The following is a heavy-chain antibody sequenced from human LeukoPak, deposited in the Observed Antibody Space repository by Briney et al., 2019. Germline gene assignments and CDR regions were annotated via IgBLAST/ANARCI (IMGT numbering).Heavy chain of an antibody. CDR3: ARVVEPLYSRVNWFDP. CDR2: ISRSGGST. Sequence: GGSLRLSCAASGFTFSSYAMSWVRQAPGKGLEWVSAISRSGGSTYYADSVKGRFTISRDNSKNTLYLQMNSLRAEDTAVYYCARVVEPLYSRVNWFDPWGQGTLVTVSS. J-gene: IGHJ5*02. CDR1: GFTFSSYA. V-gene: IGHV3-23*01. D-gene: IGHD6-13*01.